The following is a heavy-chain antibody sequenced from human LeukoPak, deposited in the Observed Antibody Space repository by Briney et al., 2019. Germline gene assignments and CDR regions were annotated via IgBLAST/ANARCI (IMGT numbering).Heavy chain of an antibody. CDR3: ARDRAGSVAYYYGRDV. Sequence: SETLSLTCTVSGGSISSGDYYWSWIRQPPGKGLEWIRCLSYSGSTYYNPSLKSRITISLDTSKNQFSLKLSSVTAADTAVYYCARDRAGSVAYYYGRDVWGKGTTVTVSS. D-gene: IGHD6-19*01. CDR2: LSYSGST. CDR1: GGSISSGDYY. V-gene: IGHV4-30-4*01. J-gene: IGHJ6*04.